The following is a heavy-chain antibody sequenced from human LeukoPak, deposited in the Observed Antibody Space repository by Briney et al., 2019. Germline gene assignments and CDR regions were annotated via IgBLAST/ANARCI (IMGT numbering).Heavy chain of an antibody. D-gene: IGHD6-13*01. CDR1: GYTFTGYY. CDR2: INPNSGGT. Sequence: ASVKVSCKASGYTFTGYYMHWVRQAPGQGLEWMGWINPNSGGTNYAQKFQGRVTMTRDTSISTAYMELSRLRSDDTAVYYCARDRSSSWYRYFDLWGRGTLVTVSS. CDR3: ARDRSSSWYRYFDL. V-gene: IGHV1-2*02. J-gene: IGHJ2*01.